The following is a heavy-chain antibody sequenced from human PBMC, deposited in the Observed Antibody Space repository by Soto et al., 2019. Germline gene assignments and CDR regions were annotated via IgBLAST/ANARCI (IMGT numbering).Heavy chain of an antibody. D-gene: IGHD3-3*01. V-gene: IGHV3-23*01. Sequence: GGSLRLSCAASGFTFSRNAMSWVRQAPGKGLEWVSGISGSGGSTYNADSVKGRFPISRDNSKNTLYLQMNSLRAEDTAVYYCAKGTYDFWSGYEPLWGQGTMVTVSS. J-gene: IGHJ3*01. CDR3: AKGTYDFWSGYEPL. CDR2: ISGSGGST. CDR1: GFTFSRNA.